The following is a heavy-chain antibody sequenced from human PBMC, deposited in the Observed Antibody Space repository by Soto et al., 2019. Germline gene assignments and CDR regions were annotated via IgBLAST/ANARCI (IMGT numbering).Heavy chain of an antibody. CDR1: GGSISSSSYY. V-gene: IGHV4-39*01. D-gene: IGHD2-2*01. J-gene: IGHJ4*02. CDR3: ARLGTSCYGPICSHFDD. CDR2: IYYSGST. Sequence: LQLQESGPGLVKPSETLSLTCTVSGGSISSSSYYWGWIRQPPGKGLEWIGSIYYSGSTYYNPSLRGRVTISVDTSKNQFSLKLSSVTAADTAVYYCARLGTSCYGPICSHFDDWGQGTLVTVSS.